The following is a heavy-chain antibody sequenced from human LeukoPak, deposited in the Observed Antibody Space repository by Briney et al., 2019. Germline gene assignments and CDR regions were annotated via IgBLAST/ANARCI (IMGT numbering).Heavy chain of an antibody. CDR2: ISRGSTTI. CDR1: GFSFSSYN. D-gene: IGHD2-15*01. CDR3: AISSSYNYFDY. J-gene: IGHJ4*02. V-gene: IGHV3-48*01. Sequence: PGGSLRLSCTASGFSFSSYNINWVRQAPGKGLGWVSYISRGSTTIYYADSLKGRFTISRDNAKNSLYPEMNSLRAEDTAVYYCAISSSYNYFDYWGQGTLVTVSS.